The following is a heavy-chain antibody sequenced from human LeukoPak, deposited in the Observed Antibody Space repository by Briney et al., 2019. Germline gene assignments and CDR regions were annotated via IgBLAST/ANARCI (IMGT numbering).Heavy chain of an antibody. CDR1: GFTVSSNY. D-gene: IGHD4-17*01. J-gene: IGHJ6*02. CDR3: ARDDYGDFDYYYYGMDV. V-gene: IGHV3-53*01. Sequence: GGSLRLSCAASGFTVSSNYMSWVRQAPGKGLEWVSVIYSGGSTYYADSVKGRLTISRDNSKNTLYLQMNSLRAEDTAVYYCARDDYGDFDYYYYGMDVWGQGTTVTVSS. CDR2: IYSGGST.